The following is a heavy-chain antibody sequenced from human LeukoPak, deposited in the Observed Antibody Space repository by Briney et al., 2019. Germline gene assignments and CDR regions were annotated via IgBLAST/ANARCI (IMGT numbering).Heavy chain of an antibody. CDR1: GFTFSSYA. J-gene: IGHJ3*02. CDR2: ISYDGSNK. CDR3: ARDLAVKGDRDAFDI. V-gene: IGHV3-30-3*01. D-gene: IGHD3-16*01. Sequence: GRSLRLSCAASGFTFSSYAMHWVRQAPGKGLEWVAVISYDGSNKYYADSVKGRFTISRDNSKKSLYLQMNSLRAEDTAVYYCARDLAVKGDRDAFDIWGQGTMVTVSP.